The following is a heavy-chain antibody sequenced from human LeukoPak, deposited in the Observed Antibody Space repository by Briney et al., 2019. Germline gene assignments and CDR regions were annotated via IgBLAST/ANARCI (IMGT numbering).Heavy chain of an antibody. Sequence: GGSLRLSCAASGXTFSSYGVHWVRQAPGKGLEWVSAISRGGGTTYYADSVQGRFTISRDNSENTLYLQMTSLRAEDTAVYYCENTSRAYSNYDSPFDYWGQGTLVTVSA. V-gene: IGHV3-23*01. CDR2: ISRGGGTT. D-gene: IGHD5-12*01. CDR1: GXTFSSYG. J-gene: IGHJ4*02. CDR3: ENTSRAYSNYDSPFDY.